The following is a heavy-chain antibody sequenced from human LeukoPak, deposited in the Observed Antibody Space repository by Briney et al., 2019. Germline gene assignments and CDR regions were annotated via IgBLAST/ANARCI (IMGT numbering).Heavy chain of an antibody. Sequence: PGGSLRLSCAASGFPFSDYGMYWVRQAPGKGLEWLAVISHDGSNKHYADSVKGRFTSSRDNAKNSGYLEMNSLGAEDTAVYYCARGYSGTYRFGYWGQGTLVTVSS. CDR2: ISHDGSNK. J-gene: IGHJ4*02. CDR1: GFPFSDYG. V-gene: IGHV3-30*03. D-gene: IGHD1-26*01. CDR3: ARGYSGTYRFGY.